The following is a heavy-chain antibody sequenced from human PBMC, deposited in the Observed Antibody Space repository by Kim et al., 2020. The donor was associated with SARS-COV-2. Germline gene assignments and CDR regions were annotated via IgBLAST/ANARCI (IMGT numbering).Heavy chain of an antibody. J-gene: IGHJ4*02. CDR2: IDPSDSYT. Sequence: GESLQISCKGSGYSFTSYWISWVRQMPGKGLEWMGRIDPSDSYTNYSPSFQGHVTISADKSISTAYLQWSSLKASDTAMYYCARFTQYYDILTGSSDFDYWGQGTLVTVSS. CDR1: GYSFTSYW. V-gene: IGHV5-10-1*01. D-gene: IGHD3-9*01. CDR3: ARFTQYYDILTGSSDFDY.